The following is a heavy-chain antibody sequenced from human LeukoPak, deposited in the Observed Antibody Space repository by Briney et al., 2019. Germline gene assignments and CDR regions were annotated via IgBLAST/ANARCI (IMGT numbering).Heavy chain of an antibody. Sequence: GGSLRLSCAASGFSVSGNNMHWVRQAPGKGLEWVSVIYRGDNTYYAASVKGRFTVSRDNSKNTLFLQMNSLRAEDTAVYYCARESGHCYGDNCFYFFDLWGQGFLVTVSS. CDR2: IYRGDNT. CDR3: ARESGHCYGDNCFYFFDL. J-gene: IGHJ4*02. V-gene: IGHV3-53*01. D-gene: IGHD2-21*01. CDR1: GFSVSGNN.